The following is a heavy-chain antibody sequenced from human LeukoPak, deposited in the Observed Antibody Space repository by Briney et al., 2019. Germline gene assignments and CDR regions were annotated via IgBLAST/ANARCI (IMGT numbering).Heavy chain of an antibody. CDR3: ASSFSSGWPGPNWFDP. D-gene: IGHD6-19*01. J-gene: IGHJ5*02. CDR2: INHSGST. V-gene: IGHV4-34*01. CDR1: GGSFSGYY. Sequence: SETLSLTCAVYGGSFSGYYWSLIRQPPGKGLEWIGEINHSGSTNYNPSLKSRVTISVDTSKNQFSLKLSSVTAADTAVYYCASSFSSGWPGPNWFDPWGQGTLVTVSS.